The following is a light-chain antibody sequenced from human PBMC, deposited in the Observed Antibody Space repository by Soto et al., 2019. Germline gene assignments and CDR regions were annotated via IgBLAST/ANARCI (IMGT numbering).Light chain of an antibody. Sequence: DIQMTQSPSTLSASVGDRVTTTCRASQTIFNWLAWYQRKPGRAPNLLIYDASSLQSGVPSTFSGSRSGTEFTLTIGSLQSGDFATYYCQQYNSYPWTFGQGTKVHIK. CDR1: QTIFNW. CDR2: DAS. J-gene: IGKJ1*01. CDR3: QQYNSYPWT. V-gene: IGKV1-5*01.